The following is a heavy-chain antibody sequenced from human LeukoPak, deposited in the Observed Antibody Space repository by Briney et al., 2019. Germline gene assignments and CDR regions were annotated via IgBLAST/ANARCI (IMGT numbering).Heavy chain of an antibody. V-gene: IGHV4-38-2*02. Sequence: SETLSLTCTVSGYSISSGYYWGWIRQPPGKGLEWIGSIYHSGSTYYNPSLKSRVTISVDTSKNQFSLKLSSVTAADTAVYYCAREAEDYYDSSGYYDYWGQGTLVTVSS. CDR3: AREAEDYYDSSGYYDY. CDR2: IYHSGST. CDR1: GYSISSGYY. J-gene: IGHJ4*02. D-gene: IGHD3-22*01.